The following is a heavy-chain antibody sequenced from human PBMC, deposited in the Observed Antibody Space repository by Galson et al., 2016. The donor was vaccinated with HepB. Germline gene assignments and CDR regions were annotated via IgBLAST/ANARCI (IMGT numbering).Heavy chain of an antibody. V-gene: IGHV3-23*01. J-gene: IGHJ6*02. CDR3: AKYYGSGSYYKDDHFYYYALDV. D-gene: IGHD3-10*01. CDR1: GFTFSTYA. Sequence: SLRLSCAASGFTFSTYAMSWVRQVSGKGLERVSLISGSGGSTYYADSVKGRFTISRDNPKNMLYLQMNSLRAEDTAVYYCAKYYGSGSYYKDDHFYYYALDVWGRGTTVTVSS. CDR2: ISGSGGST.